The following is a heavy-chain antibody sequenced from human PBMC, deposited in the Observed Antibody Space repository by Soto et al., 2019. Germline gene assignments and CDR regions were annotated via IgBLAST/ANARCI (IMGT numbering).Heavy chain of an antibody. CDR1: GCSISGYG. V-gene: IGHV4-59*01. Sequence: LDTLSLSCTFSGCSISGYGWSWIRQPPGKGLEWIGYIYYSGSTNYNPSLKSRVTISVDTSKNQFSLKLSSVTAADTAVYYCARDRAGIAAAGFDPWGQGTLVTVSS. D-gene: IGHD6-13*01. CDR3: ARDRAGIAAAGFDP. J-gene: IGHJ5*02. CDR2: IYYSGST.